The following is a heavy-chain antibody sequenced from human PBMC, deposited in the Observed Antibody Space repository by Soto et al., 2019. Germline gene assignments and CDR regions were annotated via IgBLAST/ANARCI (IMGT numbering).Heavy chain of an antibody. CDR1: GFIVSSNY. CDR2: IYSGGST. D-gene: IGHD1-1*01. J-gene: IGHJ4*02. CDR3: AVLNSLDY. V-gene: IGHV3-53*01. Sequence: GGSLRLSCVASGFIVSSNYMSWVRQAPGKGLEWVSVIYSGGSTYYADSVKGRFTISRDNSKNTLYLQMNSLRAEDTAVYYCAVLNSLDYWGQGTLATVSS.